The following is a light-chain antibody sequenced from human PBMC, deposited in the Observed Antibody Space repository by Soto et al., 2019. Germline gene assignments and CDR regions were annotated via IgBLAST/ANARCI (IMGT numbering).Light chain of an antibody. CDR1: QSVSSN. V-gene: IGKV3-15*01. CDR2: GAS. Sequence: EIVMTQCPATLSVSPGERATLSSTASQSVSSNLAWYQQKPGQAPRLLIYGASTRATGIPARFSGSGSGTDFTLTISSLEPEDFAVYYCQQRKNWQVTFGQGTRLEIK. J-gene: IGKJ5*01. CDR3: QQRKNWQVT.